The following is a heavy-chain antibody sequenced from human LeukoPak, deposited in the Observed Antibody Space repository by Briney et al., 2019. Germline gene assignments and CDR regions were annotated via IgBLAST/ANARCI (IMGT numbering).Heavy chain of an antibody. CDR3: AKVGYCSSTSCYTMGDYYYYYMDV. V-gene: IGHV3-30*02. Sequence: PGGSLRLSCAASGFTFSSYGMHWVRQAPGKGLEWVAFIRYDGSNKYYADSVKGRFTISRDNSKNTLYLQMNSLRAEDTAVYYCAKVGYCSSTSCYTMGDYYYYYMDVWGKGTTVTVSS. J-gene: IGHJ6*03. CDR1: GFTFSSYG. D-gene: IGHD2-2*02. CDR2: IRYDGSNK.